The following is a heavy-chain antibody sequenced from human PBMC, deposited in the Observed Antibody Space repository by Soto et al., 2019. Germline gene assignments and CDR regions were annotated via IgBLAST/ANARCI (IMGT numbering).Heavy chain of an antibody. V-gene: IGHV4-59*01. Sequence: PSETLSLTCNVSGGSIDNYYWTWIRQAPGKGLEWIGYVYHNGRTSYNPSLKSRVSISVDRSKNQFSLNLSSVTAADTAVYYCVRALGSRFMEWPRFDPWGQGRLVTAPQ. CDR1: GGSIDNYY. CDR2: VYHNGRT. CDR3: VRALGSRFMEWPRFDP. J-gene: IGHJ5*02. D-gene: IGHD3-3*01.